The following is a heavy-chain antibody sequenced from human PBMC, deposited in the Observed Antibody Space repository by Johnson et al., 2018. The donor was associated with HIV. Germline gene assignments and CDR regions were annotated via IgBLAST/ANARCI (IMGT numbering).Heavy chain of an antibody. D-gene: IGHD3-3*01. CDR1: GFTFSSYA. Sequence: QVQLVESVGGVVQPGRSLRLSCAASGFTFSSYAMHWVRQAPGKGLEWVAVISYDGSNKYYAKIVKGRFTISRDNSKKTLYLQMNSLRAEDTAVYYCAKDALRLGVVSGLDMWGQGTMVTVSS. V-gene: IGHV3-30-3*01. J-gene: IGHJ3*02. CDR3: AKDALRLGVVSGLDM. CDR2: ISYDGSNK.